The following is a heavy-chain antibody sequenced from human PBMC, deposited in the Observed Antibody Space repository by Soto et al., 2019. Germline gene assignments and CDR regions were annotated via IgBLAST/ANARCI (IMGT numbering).Heavy chain of an antibody. CDR1: GYTLTELS. V-gene: IGHV1-24*01. CDR3: ATDDPGIEVGGNFYWVILVD. Sequence: APVKVDRPISGYTLTELSMRCLRQDTGKGLEWMGGFDPEDGETIYAQKFQGRVTMTEDTSTDTAYMELSSLRSEDTAVYYCATDDPGIEVGGNFYWVILVDWGKGTLVTVSP. J-gene: IGHJ4*02. D-gene: IGHD6-19*01. CDR2: FDPEDGET.